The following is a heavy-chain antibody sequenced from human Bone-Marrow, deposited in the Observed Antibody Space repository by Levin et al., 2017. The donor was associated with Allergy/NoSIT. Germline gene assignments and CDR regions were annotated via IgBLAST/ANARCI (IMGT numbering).Heavy chain of an antibody. CDR3: AKSGFDSYFYMDV. CDR2: ISYDGSQK. D-gene: IGHD5-12*01. V-gene: IGHV3-30*18. Sequence: GGSLRLSCAASRFIFNLYGMHWVRQAPGKGLEWVSFISYDGSQKYYADSVKGRFTISRDNSQTTLHLQMDSLRTDDSAVYYCAKSGFDSYFYMDVWGEGTTVTVSS. J-gene: IGHJ6*03. CDR1: RFIFNLYG.